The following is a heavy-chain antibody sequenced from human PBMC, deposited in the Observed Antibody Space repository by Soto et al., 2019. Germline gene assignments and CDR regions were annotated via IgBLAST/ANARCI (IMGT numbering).Heavy chain of an antibody. CDR2: MNPNSGNT. J-gene: IGHJ6*01. Sequence: ASVKVYCKASGYTFTSYDINWVRQATGQGLEWMGWMNPNSGNTGYAQKFQGRVTMTRNTSISTAYMELSSLRSEDTAVYYCASVDSSGWFNYYYYGMDFCGQGSTVTVSA. CDR1: GYTFTSYD. CDR3: ASVDSSGWFNYYYYGMDF. V-gene: IGHV1-8*01. D-gene: IGHD6-19*01.